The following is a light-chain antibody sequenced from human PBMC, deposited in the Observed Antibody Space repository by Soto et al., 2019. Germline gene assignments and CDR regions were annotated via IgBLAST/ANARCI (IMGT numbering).Light chain of an antibody. V-gene: IGLV2-14*01. CDR1: SSDVGGSNY. CDR2: DVS. Sequence: QSVLTQPASVSGSPGQSITISCTGTSSDVGGSNYVSWYQQLPGKAPKLMIYDVSDRPSGVSNRFSGSKSGNTASLTISGLQAEDEADYYCSSYTSSSLYVFGIGTKVTVL. CDR3: SSYTSSSLYV. J-gene: IGLJ1*01.